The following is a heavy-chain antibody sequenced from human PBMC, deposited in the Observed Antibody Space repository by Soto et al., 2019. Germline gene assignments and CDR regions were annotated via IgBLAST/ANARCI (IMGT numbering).Heavy chain of an antibody. J-gene: IGHJ4*02. V-gene: IGHV4-34*02. CDR3: ARGYGSGSYWAY. CDR1: GGSFSGYY. CDR2: IERGGST. D-gene: IGHD3-10*01. Sequence: QVQLQQWGAGLLKPSETLSLTCAVYGGSFSGYYWSWVRQPPGKGLEWIGEIERGGSTNYNPSLKRRVAISVDTSTNQFALKVNSVTAADTAVYYCARGYGSGSYWAYRGQGTLVTVSS.